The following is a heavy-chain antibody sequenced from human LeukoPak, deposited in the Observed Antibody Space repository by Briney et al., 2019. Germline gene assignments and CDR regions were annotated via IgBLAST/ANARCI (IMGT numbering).Heavy chain of an antibody. CDR1: GGSFSGYY. J-gene: IGHJ6*02. V-gene: IGHV4-34*01. CDR2: INHSGST. Sequence: PSETLSLTCAVYGGSFSGYYWSWIRRPPGKGLEWIGEINHSGSTNYNPSLKSRVTISVDTSKNQFSLKLSSVTAADTAVYYCARIELLKPYYYYGMDVWGQGTTVTVSS. CDR3: ARIELLKPYYYYGMDV. D-gene: IGHD1-26*01.